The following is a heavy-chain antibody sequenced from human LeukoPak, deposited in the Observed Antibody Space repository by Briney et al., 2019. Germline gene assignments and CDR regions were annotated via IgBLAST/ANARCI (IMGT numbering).Heavy chain of an antibody. CDR3: ARDRPLGYCTNGVCYQYGSGSYYKRHYYYYYMDV. Sequence: KPSETLSLTCAVSGGSISSSNWWSWVRQPPGKGLEWIGEIYHSGSTNYNPALRSRVTVSVDKSKNQFSLKLSSVTAADTAVYYCARDRPLGYCTNGVCYQYGSGSYYKRHYYYYYMDVWGKGTTVTVSS. D-gene: IGHD2-8*01. CDR2: IYHSGST. CDR1: GGSISSSNW. V-gene: IGHV4-4*02. J-gene: IGHJ6*03.